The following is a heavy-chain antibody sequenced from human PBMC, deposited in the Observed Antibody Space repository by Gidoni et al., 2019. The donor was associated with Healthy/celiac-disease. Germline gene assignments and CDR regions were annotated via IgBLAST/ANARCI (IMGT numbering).Heavy chain of an antibody. Sequence: QVQLQESGTGLVKPSQTLSLTCTVSGGSIIGGSYYWSWIRQPAGKALEWIGSIYTSGRTNYNTSIKSRVTISVDTSKNQFSLKLSSVTAADTDVYYCARGYYYGSGSYQIDYWGQGTLVTVSS. J-gene: IGHJ4*02. D-gene: IGHD3-10*01. CDR3: ARGYYYGSGSYQIDY. CDR2: IYTSGRT. CDR1: GGSIIGGSYY. V-gene: IGHV4-61*02.